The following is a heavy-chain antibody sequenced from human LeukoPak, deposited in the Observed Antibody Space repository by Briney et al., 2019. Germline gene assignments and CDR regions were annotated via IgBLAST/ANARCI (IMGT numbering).Heavy chain of an antibody. D-gene: IGHD3-10*01. V-gene: IGHV5-51*01. Sequence: GASLKISCKGSGYSFTSYWIGWVRPMPGKGLEWMGIIYPGDSDTRYSPSFQGQVTISADKSISTAYLQWSSLKASDTAMYYCARPFNYYGSGSYSHDAFDIWGQGTMVTVSS. CDR1: GYSFTSYW. CDR2: IYPGDSDT. J-gene: IGHJ3*02. CDR3: ARPFNYYGSGSYSHDAFDI.